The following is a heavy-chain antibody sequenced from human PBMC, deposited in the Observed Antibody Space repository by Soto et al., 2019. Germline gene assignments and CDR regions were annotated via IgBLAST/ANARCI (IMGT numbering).Heavy chain of an antibody. CDR1: GYTFTSYG. J-gene: IGHJ5*02. CDR2: ISAYNGNT. CDR3: ARGSITDVPAAALSWFDP. D-gene: IGHD2-2*01. V-gene: IGHV1-18*01. Sequence: ASVKVSCKASGYTFTSYGISWVRQAPGQGLEWMGWISAYNGNTNYAQKLQGRVTMTTDTSTSTAYMELRGLRSDDTAVYYCARGSITDVPAAALSWFDPWGQGTLVTV.